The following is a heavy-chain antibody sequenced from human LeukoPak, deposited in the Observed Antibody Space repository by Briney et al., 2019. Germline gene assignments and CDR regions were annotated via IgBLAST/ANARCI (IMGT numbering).Heavy chain of an antibody. CDR1: GGSISSSSYY. CDR2: IYYSGST. J-gene: IGHJ6*03. CDR3: ASGGDQPISGGYSYGRPHYYYYYMDV. V-gene: IGHV4-39*07. Sequence: SETLSLTCTVSGGSISSSSYYWGWIRQPPGKGLEWIGSIYYSGSTYYNPSLKSRVTISVDTSKNQFSLKLSSVTAADTAVYYCASGGDQPISGGYSYGRPHYYYYYMDVWGKGTTVTVSS. D-gene: IGHD5-18*01.